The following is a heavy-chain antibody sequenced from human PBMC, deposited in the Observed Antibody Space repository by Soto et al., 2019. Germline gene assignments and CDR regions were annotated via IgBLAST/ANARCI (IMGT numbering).Heavy chain of an antibody. V-gene: IGHV5-51*01. Sequence: PRESLKLSGTSSGYGLSRDGSGWVRPTPGKGLEWMGIISPDDSETKYSPSFQGQVIISVDRSINTVSLHWSSLKASDSAMYYCARASPGGSQGSPPDIWGQGTLVTVSS. CDR3: ARASPGGSQGSPPDI. J-gene: IGHJ4*02. CDR2: ISPDDSET. CDR1: GYGLSRDG. D-gene: IGHD3-10*01.